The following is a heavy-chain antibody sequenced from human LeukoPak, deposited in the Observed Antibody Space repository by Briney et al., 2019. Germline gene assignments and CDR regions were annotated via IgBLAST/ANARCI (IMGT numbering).Heavy chain of an antibody. CDR3: ARHDYYDSSGYYSGYYYFDY. CDR1: GGSFSGYY. D-gene: IGHD3-22*01. J-gene: IGHJ4*02. V-gene: IGHV4-34*01. Sequence: SETLSLTCAVYGGSFSGYYWSWIRQPPGKGLEWIGEINHSGSTNYNPSLKSRVTISVDTSKNQFSLKLSSVTAADTAVYYCARHDYYDSSGYYSGYYYFDYWGQGTLVTVSS. CDR2: INHSGST.